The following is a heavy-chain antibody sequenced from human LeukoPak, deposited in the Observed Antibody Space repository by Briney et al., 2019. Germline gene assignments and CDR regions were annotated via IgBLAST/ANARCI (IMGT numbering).Heavy chain of an antibody. CDR1: VGSISISRYY. Sequence: SEILSLTCSVSVGSISISRYYWGWIRQPPGKGLEWIGTIYYSGSTYCNPSLKSRVTISVDTSKNQFSLKLSSVTAADTAVYYCARQGSLRGYSHGYAYWGQGTLVTVSS. D-gene: IGHD5-18*01. CDR2: IYYSGST. J-gene: IGHJ4*02. CDR3: ARQGSLRGYSHGYAY. V-gene: IGHV4-39*01.